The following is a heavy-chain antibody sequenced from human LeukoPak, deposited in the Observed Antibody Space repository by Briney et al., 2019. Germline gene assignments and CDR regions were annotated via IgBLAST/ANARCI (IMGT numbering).Heavy chain of an antibody. Sequence: ASVKVSCKASGYTFTSYGISWVRQAPGQGLEWMGWISAYNGNTNYAQKLQGRVTMTTDTSTSTAYMELRSLRSDDTAVYYCARGVVGATANDASDIWGQGTMVTVSS. J-gene: IGHJ3*02. D-gene: IGHD1-26*01. V-gene: IGHV1-18*01. CDR2: ISAYNGNT. CDR1: GYTFTSYG. CDR3: ARGVVGATANDASDI.